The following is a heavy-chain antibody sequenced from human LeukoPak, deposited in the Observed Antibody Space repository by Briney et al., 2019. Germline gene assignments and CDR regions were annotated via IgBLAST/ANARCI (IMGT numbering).Heavy chain of an antibody. D-gene: IGHD3-16*02. J-gene: IGHJ4*02. Sequence: GGSLRLSCAASGFTFSSYAMSWVRQAPGKGLEWVSAISGSGGSTYYADSVKGRFTISRDNSKNTLFLQMNSLRAEDTAVYYCASYDYVWGSYRYREFDYWGQGTLVTVSS. CDR1: GFTFSSYA. CDR2: ISGSGGST. CDR3: ASYDYVWGSYRYREFDY. V-gene: IGHV3-23*01.